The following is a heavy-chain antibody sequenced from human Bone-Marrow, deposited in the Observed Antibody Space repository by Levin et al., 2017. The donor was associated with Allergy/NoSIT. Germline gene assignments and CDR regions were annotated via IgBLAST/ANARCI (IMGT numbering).Heavy chain of an antibody. CDR3: ARELNTVTTTAYYFDY. V-gene: IGHV3-66*02. D-gene: IGHD4-17*01. CDR1: GFAVRTNY. CDR2: IHSGDTA. J-gene: IGHJ4*02. Sequence: GESLKISCAASGFAVRTNYMSWVRQAPGKGLEWVSIIHSGDTAYYADSVKGRFSISRDNSKNLLYLQMNSLRPEDTAVYYCARELNTVTTTAYYFDYWGQGTLVTVSS.